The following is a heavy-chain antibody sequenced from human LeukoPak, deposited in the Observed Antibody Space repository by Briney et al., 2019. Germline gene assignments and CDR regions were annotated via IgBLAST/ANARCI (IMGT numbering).Heavy chain of an antibody. J-gene: IGHJ5*02. CDR3: ARDGEIWFGELLFGFDP. Sequence: GRSLRLSCAASGFTFSGYGMHWVRQAPGKGLEWVAVIWYDGSNKYYADSVKGRFTISRDNSKNTLYLQMNSLRAEDTAVYYGARDGEIWFGELLFGFDPWGQGTLVTVSS. V-gene: IGHV3-33*01. CDR1: GFTFSGYG. CDR2: IWYDGSNK. D-gene: IGHD3-10*01.